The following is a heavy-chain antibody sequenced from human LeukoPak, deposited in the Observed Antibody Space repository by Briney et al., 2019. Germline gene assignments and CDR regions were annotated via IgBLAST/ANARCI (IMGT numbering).Heavy chain of an antibody. Sequence: GASVKVSCTASGYTFTSYDINWVRQATGQGLEWMGWMNPNSGNTGYAQKFQGRVTMTRNTSISTAYMELSSLRSEDTAVYYCARVLLWFGEPVDYSFDPWGQGTLVTVSS. J-gene: IGHJ5*02. CDR2: MNPNSGNT. CDR3: ARVLLWFGEPVDYSFDP. CDR1: GYTFTSYD. V-gene: IGHV1-8*01. D-gene: IGHD3-10*01.